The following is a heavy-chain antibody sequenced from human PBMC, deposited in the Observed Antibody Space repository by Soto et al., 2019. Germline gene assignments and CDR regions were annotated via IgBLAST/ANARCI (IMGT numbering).Heavy chain of an antibody. CDR3: ARGRYDFWSGYKWFDP. D-gene: IGHD3-3*01. CDR1: GGSFSGYY. CDR2: INHSGST. J-gene: IGHJ5*02. V-gene: IGHV4-34*01. Sequence: QVQLQQWGAGLLKPSETLSLTCAVYGGSFSGYYWSWIRQPPGKGLEWIGEINHSGSTNYNPSLKSRVTTSVDTSKNQLSLKLSSVTAAGTAVYYCARGRYDFWSGYKWFDPWGQGTLVTVSS.